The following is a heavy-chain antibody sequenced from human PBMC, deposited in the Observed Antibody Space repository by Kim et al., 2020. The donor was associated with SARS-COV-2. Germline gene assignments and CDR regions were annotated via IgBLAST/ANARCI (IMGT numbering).Heavy chain of an antibody. J-gene: IGHJ4*02. D-gene: IGHD1-26*01. V-gene: IGHV3-74*01. CDR2: IDPDGGVT. CDR1: GFTFKNYW. Sequence: GGSLRLSCAASGFTFKNYWMHWVRQGPGKGLVWVSRIDPDGGVTNYANSVKGRFTMSRDNGKNTLYLQMDGLGVEDTAVYYCVRSVNGSFDYWGQGTLATVSP. CDR3: VRSVNGSFDY.